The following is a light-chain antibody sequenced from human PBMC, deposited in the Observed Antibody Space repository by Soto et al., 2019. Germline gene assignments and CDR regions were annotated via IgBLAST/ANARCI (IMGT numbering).Light chain of an antibody. CDR2: AAS. CDR3: QQVKTYPLT. CDR1: QDISSH. V-gene: IGKV1-9*01. J-gene: IGKJ4*01. Sequence: DIQLTQSPSFLSASVGDRVTITCRASQDISSHLAWYQQKPGKAPKLLIYAASTLQSGVPSGFGGSGSGTEFTLTITSMQPEYVATYYCQQVKTYPLTFGGGTKVEIK.